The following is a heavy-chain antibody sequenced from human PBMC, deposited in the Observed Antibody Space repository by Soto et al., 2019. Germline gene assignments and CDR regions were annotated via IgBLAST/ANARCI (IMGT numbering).Heavy chain of an antibody. Sequence: PSETLSLTCTVSGGSVSSGSYYWSWIRQPPGKGLEWIGYIYYSGSTNYNPSLKSRVTISVDTSKNQFSLKLSSVTAADTAVYYCARDVAVTPGWWFDPWGQGTLVTVSS. CDR3: ARDVAVTPGWWFDP. D-gene: IGHD6-19*01. J-gene: IGHJ5*02. V-gene: IGHV4-61*01. CDR1: GGSVSSGSYY. CDR2: IYYSGST.